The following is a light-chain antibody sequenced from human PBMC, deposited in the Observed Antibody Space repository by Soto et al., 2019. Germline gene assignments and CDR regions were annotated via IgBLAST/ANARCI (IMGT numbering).Light chain of an antibody. CDR3: QXXNSAPHT. J-gene: IGKJ2*01. CDR2: AAS. CDR1: QGISNY. V-gene: IGKV1-27*01. Sequence: DIQMTQSPSSLSASVGDRVTITCRASQGISNYLAWYQQKPGKVPKLLIYAASTLQSGVPSRFSGSGSGTDFTLTISSLQPEXVATXYXQXXNSAPHTFGQGTKLEIK.